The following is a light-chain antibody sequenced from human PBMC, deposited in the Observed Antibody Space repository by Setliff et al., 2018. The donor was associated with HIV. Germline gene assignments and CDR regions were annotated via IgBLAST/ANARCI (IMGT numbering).Light chain of an antibody. CDR3: SSFSGINTL. CDR2: GVR. J-gene: IGLJ2*01. CDR1: SSDVGGYNY. V-gene: IGLV2-14*03. Sequence: QSVLTQPASVSGSPGQSITISCTGTSSDVGGYNYVSWYQLHPGKAPKLMIYGVRNRPSGVPNRFSGSKSDNTASLTISGLQAEDEADYYCSSFSGINTLFGGGTKVTVL.